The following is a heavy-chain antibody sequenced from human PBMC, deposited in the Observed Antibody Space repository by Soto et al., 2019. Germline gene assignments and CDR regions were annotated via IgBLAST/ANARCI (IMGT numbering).Heavy chain of an antibody. CDR2: ASGSGGVK. J-gene: IGHJ4*02. CDR1: GITFSSYE. Sequence: GGSLRLSCIYSGITFSSYEMSWVRQAPGKGLEWVSYASGSGGVKLYADSVKGRFTISRDNAMNSLYLQLNSLRADDTAVYYCARLGSIAAAGTPDYWGQGTLVTVSS. V-gene: IGHV3-48*03. D-gene: IGHD6-13*01. CDR3: ARLGSIAAAGTPDY.